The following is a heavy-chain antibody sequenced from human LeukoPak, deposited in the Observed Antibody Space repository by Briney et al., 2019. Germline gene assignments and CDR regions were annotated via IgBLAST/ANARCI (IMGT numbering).Heavy chain of an antibody. CDR2: IYTSGST. CDR1: GGSISSYY. V-gene: IGHV4-4*07. D-gene: IGHD3-3*01. CDR3: ARGPSYLEWFTPFDP. Sequence: SETLSLTCTVSGGSISSYYWSWIRQPAGKGLEWIGRIYTSGSTNYNPSLKSRVTISVDKSKNQFSLKLSSVTAADTAVYYCARGPSYLEWFTPFDPWGQGTLVTVSS. J-gene: IGHJ5*02.